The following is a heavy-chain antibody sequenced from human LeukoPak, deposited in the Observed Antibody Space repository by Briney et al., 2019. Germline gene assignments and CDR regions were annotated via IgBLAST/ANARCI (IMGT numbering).Heavy chain of an antibody. Sequence: GSLRLSCAASGFTFSDYYMSWIRQTPGKGLEWVSYISSSSGHTEYADSVKGRFTISRDNAKNSLYLQMNSLRDEDTAVYYCARGGDYGDYYFDYWGQGTLVTVSS. CDR3: ARGGDYGDYYFDY. CDR2: ISSSSGHT. CDR1: GFTFSDYY. J-gene: IGHJ4*02. D-gene: IGHD4-17*01. V-gene: IGHV3-11*06.